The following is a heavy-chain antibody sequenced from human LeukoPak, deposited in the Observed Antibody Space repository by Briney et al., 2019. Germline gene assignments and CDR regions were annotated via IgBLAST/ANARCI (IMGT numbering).Heavy chain of an antibody. V-gene: IGHV3-53*01. CDR3: ARGASSSWYYFDY. D-gene: IGHD6-13*01. CDR2: LYSGGST. J-gene: IGHJ4*02. Sequence: GGSLRLSCAASGFTVSSNYMSWVRQAPGKGLEWVSVLYSGGSTYYADSVKGRFTISRDKSKNTLYLQMNSLRAEDTAVYYCARGASSSWYYFDYWGQGTLVTVSS. CDR1: GFTVSSNY.